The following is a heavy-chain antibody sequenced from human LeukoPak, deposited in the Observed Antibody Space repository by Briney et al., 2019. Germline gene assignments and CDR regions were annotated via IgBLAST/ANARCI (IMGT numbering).Heavy chain of an antibody. J-gene: IGHJ4*02. CDR1: GGTFSSYA. V-gene: IGHV1-69*05. CDR3: ASVGDVVKKTKYCSSTSCYSDY. CDR2: IIPIFGTA. Sequence: ASVKVSCKASGGTFSSYAISWVRQAPGQGLEWMGGIIPIFGTANYAQKFQGRVTITTDESTSTAYMELSSLRSEDTAVYYCASVGDVVKKTKYCSSTSCYSDYWGQGTLVTVSS. D-gene: IGHD2-2*01.